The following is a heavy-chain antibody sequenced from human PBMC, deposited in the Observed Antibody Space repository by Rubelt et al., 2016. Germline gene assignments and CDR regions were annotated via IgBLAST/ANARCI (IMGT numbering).Heavy chain of an antibody. Sequence: QITLRESGPTLVKPTQTLTLTCTFSGFSLSTSGVGVGWIRQPPGKALEWLALLYWDDDKRYSPSMKSRLTIPKETSKNQLVLTMTNMDRVETATYYCAHRLPYSSSWSFGTFDIWCQGTMVTVSS. D-gene: IGHD2-2*01. CDR3: AHRLPYSSSWSFGTFDI. V-gene: IGHV2-5*02. CDR1: GFSLSTSGVG. CDR2: LYWDDDK. J-gene: IGHJ3*02.